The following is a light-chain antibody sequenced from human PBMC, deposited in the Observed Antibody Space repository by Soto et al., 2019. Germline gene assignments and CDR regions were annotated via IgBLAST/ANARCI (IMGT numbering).Light chain of an antibody. CDR3: AAWDDSLDGIWV. Sequence: QSALTQPPSVSGTPGQRVAIPCSGSSSNIGSNTVNWYQQLPRMAPKLLIYYNNERPSGVPDRFSGSKSGTSASLAISGLQYEDEADYFCAAWDDSLDGIWVFGGGTKLTVL. V-gene: IGLV1-44*01. CDR1: SSNIGSNT. J-gene: IGLJ3*02. CDR2: YNN.